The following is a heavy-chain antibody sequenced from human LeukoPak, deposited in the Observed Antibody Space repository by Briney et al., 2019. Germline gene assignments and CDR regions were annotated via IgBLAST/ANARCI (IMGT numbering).Heavy chain of an antibody. Sequence: SETLSLTSTVSDGSISNSYWNWVRQPPGKELEWLGYIHSSGRTNYNPSLKSRITLLIDTSENQFSLRLTSVTAADTAVYYCAYSYDGKVVPFDCWGQGSLVTVSS. J-gene: IGHJ4*02. V-gene: IGHV4-4*09. CDR3: AYSYDGKVVPFDC. D-gene: IGHD4-23*01. CDR2: IHSSGRT. CDR1: DGSISNSY.